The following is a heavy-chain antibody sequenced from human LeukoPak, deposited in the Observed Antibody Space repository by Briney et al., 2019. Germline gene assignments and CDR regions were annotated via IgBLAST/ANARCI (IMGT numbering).Heavy chain of an antibody. CDR3: ARPRMGNVWGSYRYDY. J-gene: IGHJ4*02. CDR2: IYYSGST. CDR1: GDSISRNNW. V-gene: IGHV4-4*02. D-gene: IGHD3-16*02. Sequence: SGTLSLTCAVSGDSISRNNWCNWVRQPPGKGLEWIGSIYYSGSTYYNPSLKSRVTISVDTSKNQFSLKLSSVTAADTAVYYCARPRMGNVWGSYRYDYWGQGTLVTVSS.